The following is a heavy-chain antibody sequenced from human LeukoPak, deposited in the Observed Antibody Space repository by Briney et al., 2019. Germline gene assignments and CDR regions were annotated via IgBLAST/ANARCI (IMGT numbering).Heavy chain of an antibody. CDR2: IYTSGST. J-gene: IGHJ4*02. Sequence: SETLSLTCTVSGGSISSGSYYWSWIRQPAGKGLEWIGRIYTSGSTNYNPSLKSRVTISVDTSKNQFSLKLSSVTAADTAVYYRARHCSGGSCPLGFDYWGQGTLVTVSS. CDR1: GGSISSGSYY. V-gene: IGHV4-61*02. D-gene: IGHD2-15*01. CDR3: ARHCSGGSCPLGFDY.